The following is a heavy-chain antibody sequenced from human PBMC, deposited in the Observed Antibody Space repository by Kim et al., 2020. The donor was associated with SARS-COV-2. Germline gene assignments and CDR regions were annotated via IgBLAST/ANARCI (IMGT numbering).Heavy chain of an antibody. Sequence: SVKVSCKASGGTFSSYAISWVRQAPGQGLEWMGGIIPIFGTANYAQKFQGRVTITADESTSTAYMELSSLRSEDTAVYYCARDSGQRDGYNYWYFDLWGRGTLVTVSS. CDR3: ARDSGQRDGYNYWYFDL. CDR1: GGTFSSYA. V-gene: IGHV1-69*13. CDR2: IIPIFGTA. J-gene: IGHJ2*01. D-gene: IGHD5-12*01.